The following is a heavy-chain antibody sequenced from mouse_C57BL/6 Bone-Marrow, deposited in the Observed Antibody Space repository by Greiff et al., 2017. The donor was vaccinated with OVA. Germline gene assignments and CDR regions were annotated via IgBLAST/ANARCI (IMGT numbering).Heavy chain of an antibody. CDR3: ARSPQATYARDY. J-gene: IGHJ4*01. Sequence: QVQLKESGAELARPGASVKLSCKASGYTFTSYGISWVKQSPGQGLEWIGEIYPRSGNTYYNEKFQGKATLTADKSSSTAYMELRILTSEVSAVYFCARSPQATYARDYWGQGTSVTVSS. CDR1: GYTFTSYG. D-gene: IGHD3-2*02. V-gene: IGHV1-81*01. CDR2: IYPRSGNT.